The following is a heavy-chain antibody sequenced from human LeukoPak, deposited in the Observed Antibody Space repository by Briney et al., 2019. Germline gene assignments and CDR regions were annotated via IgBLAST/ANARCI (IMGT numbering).Heavy chain of an antibody. CDR1: GFTFSSYA. J-gene: IGHJ4*02. V-gene: IGHV3-30-3*01. CDR3: ARSVTTTHCFDY. D-gene: IGHD4-11*01. Sequence: GGSLRLSCAASGFTFSSYAMHWVRQAPGKGLEWVAVISYDGSNKYYADSVKGRFTISRDNSKNTLYLQMNSLRAEDTAVYYCARSVTTTHCFDYWGQGTLVTVSS. CDR2: ISYDGSNK.